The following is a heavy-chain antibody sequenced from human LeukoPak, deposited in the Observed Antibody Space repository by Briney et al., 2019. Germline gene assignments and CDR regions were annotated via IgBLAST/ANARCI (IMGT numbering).Heavy chain of an antibody. Sequence: GASVKVSCKASGFTFTSSAMQRVRQARGQRLEWIGWIVVGSGNTNYAQKFQERVTITRDMSTSTAYMELSSLRSEDTAVYYCARGYRIHSSGWLYYFDYWGQGTLVTVSS. D-gene: IGHD6-19*01. CDR2: IVVGSGNT. CDR3: ARGYRIHSSGWLYYFDY. J-gene: IGHJ4*02. CDR1: GFTFTSSA. V-gene: IGHV1-58*02.